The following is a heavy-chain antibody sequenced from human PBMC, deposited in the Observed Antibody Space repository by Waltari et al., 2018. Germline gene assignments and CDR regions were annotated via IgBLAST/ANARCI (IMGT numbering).Heavy chain of an antibody. V-gene: IGHV3-48*04. J-gene: IGHJ6*03. CDR3: ARVHPHYYYMDV. Sequence: EVQLVESGGGLVQPGGSLRLSCAASGFTFSSYSMNWVRQAPGKGLEWVSYISSSSSTIYYADSVKGRFTSSRDNAKNSLYLQMNSLRAEDTAGYYCARVHPHYYYMDVWGKGTTVTVSS. CDR2: ISSSSSTI. CDR1: GFTFSSYS.